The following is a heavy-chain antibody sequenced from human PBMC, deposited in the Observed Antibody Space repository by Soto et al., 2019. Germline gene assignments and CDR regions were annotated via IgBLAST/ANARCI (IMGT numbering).Heavy chain of an antibody. Sequence: QVQLVQSGAEVKKPGSSVKVSCKASGGTFSSYAISWVRQAPGQGLEWMGGIIPICGPANYAQKFQGRVTITADESTSTAYMELSSLRSEYTAVYYCAFGVATIRRFNYWCQGTLVTVSS. CDR1: GGTFSSYA. CDR3: AFGVATIRRFNY. CDR2: IIPICGPA. D-gene: IGHD5-12*01. V-gene: IGHV1-69*12. J-gene: IGHJ4*02.